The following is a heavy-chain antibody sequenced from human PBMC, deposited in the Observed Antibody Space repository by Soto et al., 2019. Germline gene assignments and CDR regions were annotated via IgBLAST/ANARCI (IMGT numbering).Heavy chain of an antibody. J-gene: IGHJ3*01. CDR1: GGTFSTYI. D-gene: IGHD3-3*01. V-gene: IGHV1-69*08. Sequence: QVQLVQSGAEVRKPGSSVKVSCKAPGGTFSTYIISWVRQAPGQGLEWMGRIIPIPDITNYAQKFQCRVTITADRSTSTAYMELTSLKSEDTAVYYSARDRITTRGDAFDLWGQGTLVSVSS. CDR3: ARDRITTRGDAFDL. CDR2: IIPIPDIT.